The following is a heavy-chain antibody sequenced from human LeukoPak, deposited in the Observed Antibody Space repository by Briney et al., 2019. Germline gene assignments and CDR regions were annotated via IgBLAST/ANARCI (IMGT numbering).Heavy chain of an antibody. CDR1: GFTFSSYS. Sequence: AGGSLRLSCAASGFTFSSYSMSWVRQAPGKGLEWVSTISGSGGTTFYADSVKGRFTISRDNSKNTLYLQLNSLRAEDTAVYYCAKDPTASGTHPTAFDYWGQGSLVTVSS. CDR3: AKDPTASGTHPTAFDY. J-gene: IGHJ4*02. D-gene: IGHD3-10*01. CDR2: ISGSGGTT. V-gene: IGHV3-23*01.